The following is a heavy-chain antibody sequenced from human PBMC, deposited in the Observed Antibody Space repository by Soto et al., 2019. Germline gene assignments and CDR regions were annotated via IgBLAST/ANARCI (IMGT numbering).Heavy chain of an antibody. D-gene: IGHD2-15*01. J-gene: IGHJ5*02. CDR2: IIPIFGTA. CDR1: GGTFSSYA. V-gene: IGHV1-69*13. Sequence: SVKVSCKASGGTFSSYAISWVRQAPGQGLEWMGGIIPIFGTANYAQKFQGRVTITADESTSTAYMELSSLRSKDTAVYYCAREPPLYCSGGSRTSHFDPSGQGTLVTVSS. CDR3: AREPPLYCSGGSRTSHFDP.